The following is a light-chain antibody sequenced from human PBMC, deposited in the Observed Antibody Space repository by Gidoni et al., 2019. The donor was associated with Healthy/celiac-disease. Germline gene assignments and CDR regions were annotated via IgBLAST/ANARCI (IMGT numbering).Light chain of an antibody. CDR3: QQRRDT. J-gene: IGKJ4*01. V-gene: IGKV3D-11*02. CDR1: QSVSSY. CDR2: DAS. Sequence: EIVLPQSPATLSLSPGERATLSCRASQSVSSYLAWYQQKPGQAPRRLSYDASNRATDIPARFSGSGPGTDFTLTISSIEPEDFAVYYCQQRRDTFGGGTKVEIK.